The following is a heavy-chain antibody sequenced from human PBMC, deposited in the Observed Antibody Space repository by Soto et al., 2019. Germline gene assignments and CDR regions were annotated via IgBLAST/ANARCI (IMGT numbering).Heavy chain of an antibody. J-gene: IGHJ4*02. CDR1: GGSFTSNNW. D-gene: IGHD1-7*01. V-gene: IGHV4-4*02. CDR3: ASRDPGTSVDY. CDR2: IDRTGST. Sequence: QVQLQESGPGLVKPSGTLSLTCAVSGGSFTSNNWWTWVRQPPGQGLEWIGEIDRTGSTNYNPSLNSRVTISLDTSENQFSLKVTSLTAADTAVYYCASRDPGTSVDYWGQGTLVTVSS.